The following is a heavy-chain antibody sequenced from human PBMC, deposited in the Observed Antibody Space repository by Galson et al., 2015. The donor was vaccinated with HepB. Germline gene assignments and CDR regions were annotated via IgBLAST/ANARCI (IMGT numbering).Heavy chain of an antibody. Sequence: SVKVSCKVSGDVLTQLTIHWVRQAPGKGLEWMGGYDPEEGDSVYAQKFRGRVTVTEDTSTDTALLELSSLTSDDTAVYYCATDSSNFYGSGNYPIWGRGTLVTVSS. CDR3: ATDSSNFYGSGNYPI. CDR1: GDVLTQLT. V-gene: IGHV1-24*01. J-gene: IGHJ4*02. CDR2: YDPEEGDS. D-gene: IGHD3-10*01.